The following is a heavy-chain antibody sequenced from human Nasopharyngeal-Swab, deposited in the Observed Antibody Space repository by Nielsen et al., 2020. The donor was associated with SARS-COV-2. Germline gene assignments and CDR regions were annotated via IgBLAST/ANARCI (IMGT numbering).Heavy chain of an antibody. CDR1: GFTFSSYG. Sequence: GESLKISCAASGFTFSSYGMHWVRQAPGKGLEWVAVISYDGSNKYYADSVKGRFTISRDNARDSLYLQMNSLRAEDTAVYYCARRAGYCSGGSDCYYFDPWGQGTLVTVSP. CDR2: ISYDGSNK. D-gene: IGHD2-15*01. CDR3: ARRAGYCSGGSDCYYFDP. J-gene: IGHJ4*02. V-gene: IGHV3-30*03.